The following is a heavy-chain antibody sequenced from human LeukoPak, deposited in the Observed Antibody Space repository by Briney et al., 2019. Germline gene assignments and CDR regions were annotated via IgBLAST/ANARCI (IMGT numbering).Heavy chain of an antibody. CDR3: ASYCSGGSCYMGYFDY. Sequence: KPSETLSLTCTVSGGSISSSNWWGWVRQPPGKGLECIGEIHHSGTTNYNPSLKSRVTISVDKSKNEFSLKLNSVTAADTAVYYCASYCSGGSCYMGYFDYWGQGTLVTVSS. J-gene: IGHJ4*02. D-gene: IGHD2-15*01. CDR2: IHHSGTT. CDR1: GGSISSSNW. V-gene: IGHV4-4*02.